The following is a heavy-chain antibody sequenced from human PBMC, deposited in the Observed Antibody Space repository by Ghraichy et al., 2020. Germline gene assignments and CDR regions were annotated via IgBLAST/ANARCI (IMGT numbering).Heavy chain of an antibody. CDR3: ARVFGPLLRPRAFDI. Sequence: LSLTCAASGFTFSSYSMNWVRQAPGKGLEWVSSISSSSSYIYYADSVKGRFTNSRDNAKNSLYLQMNSLRAEDTAVYYCARVFGPLLRPRAFDIWGQGTMVTVSS. CDR2: ISSSSSYI. V-gene: IGHV3-21*01. CDR1: GFTFSSYS. D-gene: IGHD3-22*01. J-gene: IGHJ3*02.